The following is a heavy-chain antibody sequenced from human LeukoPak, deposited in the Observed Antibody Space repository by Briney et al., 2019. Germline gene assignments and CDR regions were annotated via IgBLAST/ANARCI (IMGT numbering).Heavy chain of an antibody. CDR3: ARGFRGGWPYGYFDY. J-gene: IGHJ4*02. V-gene: IGHV4-34*01. CDR1: GFTFSGYV. CDR2: INHSGST. Sequence: PGGSLRLSCAASGFTFSGYVMSWVRQAPGKGLEWIGEINHSGSTNYNPSLKSRVTISVDTSKNQFSLKLSSVTAADTAVYYCARGFRGGWPYGYFDYWGQGTLVTVSS. D-gene: IGHD6-19*01.